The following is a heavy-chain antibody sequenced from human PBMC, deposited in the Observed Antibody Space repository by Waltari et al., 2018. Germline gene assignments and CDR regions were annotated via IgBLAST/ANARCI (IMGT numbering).Heavy chain of an antibody. Sequence: EVQLAESGGGLVQPGRSLRLSCTGSGFTFGDHGMSWFRQAPGKGLEWVGFIRSKASGGTTEYAASVKGRFTISREDSKSIAYLQMNSLKTEDTAVYYCTRDHRIVVVPAALFDYWGQGTLVTVSS. CDR3: TRDHRIVVVPAALFDY. CDR1: GFTFGDHG. V-gene: IGHV3-49*03. J-gene: IGHJ4*02. CDR2: IRSKASGGTT. D-gene: IGHD2-2*01.